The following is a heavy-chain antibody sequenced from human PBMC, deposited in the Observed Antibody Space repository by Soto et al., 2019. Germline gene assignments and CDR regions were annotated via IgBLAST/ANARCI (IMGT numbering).Heavy chain of an antibody. CDR1: GGTFSSYA. CDR3: TRGTAMVHGMDV. D-gene: IGHD5-18*01. Sequence: ASVKVSCKASGGTFSSYAISWVRQAPGQGLEWMGGIIPIFGTANYAQKFQGRVTITADKSTSTAYMELSSLRSEDTAVYYCTRGTAMVHGMDVWGQGTTVTVSS. J-gene: IGHJ6*02. V-gene: IGHV1-69*06. CDR2: IIPIFGTA.